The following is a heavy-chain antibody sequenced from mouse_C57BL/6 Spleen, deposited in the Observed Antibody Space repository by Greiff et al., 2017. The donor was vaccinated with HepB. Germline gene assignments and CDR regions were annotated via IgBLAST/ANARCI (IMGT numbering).Heavy chain of an antibody. D-gene: IGHD4-1*01. CDR3: TRWGVGLYYAMDY. CDR1: GYTFTDYE. CDR2: IDPETGGT. J-gene: IGHJ4*01. Sequence: QVHVKQSGAELVRPGASVTLSCKASGYTFTDYEMHWVKQTPVHGLEWIGAIDPETGGTAYNQKFKGKAILTADKSSSTAYMELRSLTSEDSAVYYCTRWGVGLYYAMDYWGQGTSVTVSS. V-gene: IGHV1-15*01.